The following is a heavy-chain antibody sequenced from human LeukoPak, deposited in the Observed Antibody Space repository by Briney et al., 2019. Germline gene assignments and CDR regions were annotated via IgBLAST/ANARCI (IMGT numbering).Heavy chain of an antibody. D-gene: IGHD6-13*01. CDR1: GYTFTSYD. CDR3: WYSSSQEEY. J-gene: IGHJ4*02. CDR2: MNPNSGNT. Sequence: ASVKVSCKASGYTFTSYDINWVRQATGQGLEWMGWMNPNSGNTGYAQKFQGRVTITRNTSISTAYMELSSLRSEGTAVYYCWYSSSQEEYWGQGTLVTVSS. V-gene: IGHV1-8*03.